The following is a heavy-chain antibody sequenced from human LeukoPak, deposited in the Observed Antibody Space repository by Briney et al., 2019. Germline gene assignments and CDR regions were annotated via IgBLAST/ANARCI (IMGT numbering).Heavy chain of an antibody. CDR1: GFTFSSYA. CDR3: AKPLSITIFGVVLGFDY. J-gene: IGHJ4*02. CDR2: ISYDGSNK. V-gene: IGHV3-30-3*02. Sequence: GGSLRLSCAASGFTFSSYAMHWVRQAPGKGLEWVAVISYDGSNKYYADSVKGRFTISRDNSKNTLYLQMNSLRAEDTAVYYCAKPLSITIFGVVLGFDYWGQGTLVTVSS. D-gene: IGHD3-3*01.